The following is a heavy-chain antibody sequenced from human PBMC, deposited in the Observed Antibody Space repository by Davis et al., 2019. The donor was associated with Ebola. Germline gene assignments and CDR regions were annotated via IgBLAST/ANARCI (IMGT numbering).Heavy chain of an antibody. V-gene: IGHV1-18*01. CDR3: ARDRATVTTSYFDY. CDR1: GYTFTSYA. CDR2: ISAYNGNT. J-gene: IGHJ4*02. Sequence: ASVKVSCKASGYTFTSYAMHWVRQAPGQRLEWMGWISAYNGNTNYAQKLQGRVTMTTDTSTSTAYMELRSLRSDDTAVYYCARDRATVTTSYFDYWGQGTLVTVSS. D-gene: IGHD4-11*01.